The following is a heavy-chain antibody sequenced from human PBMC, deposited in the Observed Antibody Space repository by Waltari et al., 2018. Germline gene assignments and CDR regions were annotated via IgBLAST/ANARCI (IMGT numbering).Heavy chain of an antibody. J-gene: IGHJ4*02. Sequence: EVHLVDSGGDLVQPGGSLRLSCAASGFTFSNYWMSWARQAPGKGLEWVGNIKPDGGDKYYAESVKGRFRISRDKTKNSLYLQMNSRRVEDTAVYYCTRGDCWGQGTLVTVSS. CDR2: IKPDGGDK. V-gene: IGHV3-7*01. CDR3: TRGDC. D-gene: IGHD2-21*01. CDR1: GFTFSNYW.